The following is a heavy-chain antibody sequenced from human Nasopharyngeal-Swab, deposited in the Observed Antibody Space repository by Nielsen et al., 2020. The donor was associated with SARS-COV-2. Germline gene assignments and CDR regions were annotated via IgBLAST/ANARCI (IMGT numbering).Heavy chain of an antibody. CDR3: AGTSGDY. CDR2: ISYDGSNK. Sequence: GESLKISCAASGFTFSSYAMHWVRQAPGKGLEWVAVISYDGSNKYYADSVKGRFTISRDNSKNTLYLQMNSLRAEDTAVCYCAGTSGDYWGQGTLVTVSS. J-gene: IGHJ4*02. CDR1: GFTFSSYA. V-gene: IGHV3-30-3*01.